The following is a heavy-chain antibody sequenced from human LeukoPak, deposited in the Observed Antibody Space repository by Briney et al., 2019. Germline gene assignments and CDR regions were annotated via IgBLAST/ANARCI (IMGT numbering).Heavy chain of an antibody. J-gene: IGHJ4*02. CDR1: GFTFSSYA. CDR3: ARIGYCSSTSCYGDGLVDY. V-gene: IGHV3-30*04. Sequence: PGGSLRLSCAASGFTFSSYAMHWVRQAPGKGLEWVAVISYDGSNKYYADSVKGRFTISRDNSKNTLYLQMNILRAEDTAVYYCARIGYCSSTSCYGDGLVDYWGQGTLVTVSS. CDR2: ISYDGSNK. D-gene: IGHD2-2*01.